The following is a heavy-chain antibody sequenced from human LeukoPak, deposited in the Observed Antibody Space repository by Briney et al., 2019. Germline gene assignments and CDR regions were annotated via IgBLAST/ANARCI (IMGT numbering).Heavy chain of an antibody. D-gene: IGHD2-8*02. CDR2: IYYSGST. V-gene: IGHV4-59*01. J-gene: IGHJ3*02. CDR3: ASTGGLDAFVI. Sequence: SETLSLTCTVSGGSISSYYWSWIRQPPGKGLEWIGYIYYSGSTNYNPSLKSRVTISVDTSKNQFSLKLSSVTAADTAVYYCASTGGLDAFVIWGQGTMVTVSS. CDR1: GGSISSYY.